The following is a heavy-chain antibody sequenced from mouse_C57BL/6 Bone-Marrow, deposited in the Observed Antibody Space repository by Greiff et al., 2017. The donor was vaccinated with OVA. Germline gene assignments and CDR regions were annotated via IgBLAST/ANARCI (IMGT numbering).Heavy chain of an antibody. CDR2: IYPGSGSN. V-gene: IGHV1-55*01. D-gene: IGHD2-5*01. Sequence: VQLQQPGAELVKPGASVKMSCKASGYTFTSYWITWVKQRPGQGLEWIGDIYPGSGSNNYNEKFKSKATLTVDTSSSTAYMQLSSLTSEDSAVYDCARWDKIPYRNYFAYWGKGTLVTVSA. CDR1: GYTFTSYW. CDR3: ARWDKIPYRNYFAY. J-gene: IGHJ3*01.